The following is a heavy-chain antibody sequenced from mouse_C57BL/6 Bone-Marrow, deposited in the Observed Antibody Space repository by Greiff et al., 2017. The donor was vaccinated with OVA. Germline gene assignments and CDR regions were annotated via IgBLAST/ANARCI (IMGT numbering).Heavy chain of an antibody. D-gene: IGHD1-1*01. Sequence: VQLQQPGAELVMPGASVKLSCKASGYTFTSYWMHWVKQRPGQGLEWIGEIDPSDSYTNYNQKFKGKSTLTVDKSSSTAYMQLSSLTSEDSAVYYCARNYGSSHWYFDVGGTGTTATVSP. J-gene: IGHJ1*03. CDR1: GYTFTSYW. CDR3: ARNYGSSHWYFDV. V-gene: IGHV1-69*01. CDR2: IDPSDSYT.